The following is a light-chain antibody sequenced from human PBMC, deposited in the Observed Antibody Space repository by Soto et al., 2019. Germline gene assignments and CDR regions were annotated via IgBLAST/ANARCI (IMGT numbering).Light chain of an antibody. CDR2: RAT. CDR3: RQHSDYPLT. Sequence: IQMTQSPSILSATTGDRVTITCRANRNIGSWLAWYQQKPGKAPKLLIYRATTLEGGVPSRFSGSASGTQFTLTISSVQPDDFATYYCRQHSDYPLTYGGGTKVDIK. CDR1: RNIGSW. V-gene: IGKV1-5*03. J-gene: IGKJ4*01.